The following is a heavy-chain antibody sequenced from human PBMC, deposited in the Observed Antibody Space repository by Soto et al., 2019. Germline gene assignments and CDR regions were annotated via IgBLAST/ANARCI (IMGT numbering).Heavy chain of an antibody. CDR1: GFTFATYS. J-gene: IGHJ5*02. CDR2: IDRTTSVI. CDR3: ARESVCCGGARCHGLGFGR. Sequence: PGGSLRLSCAASGFTFATYSMNWVRQPPGKGLEWIASIDRTTSVIYYAGTVKGRFTISRDNAKNSLYLQMNSLRDDDTALSYCARESVCCGGARCHGLGFGRWGQGTLVRVAS. V-gene: IGHV3-48*02. D-gene: IGHD2-21*01.